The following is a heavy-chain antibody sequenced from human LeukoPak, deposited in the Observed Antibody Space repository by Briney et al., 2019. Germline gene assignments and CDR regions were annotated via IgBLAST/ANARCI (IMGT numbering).Heavy chain of an antibody. J-gene: IGHJ4*02. CDR1: GYTLTELS. CDR2: FDPEDGET. Sequence: ASVKVSCKVSGYTLTELSMHWVRQAPGKGLEWMGGFDPEDGETIYAQKFQGRVTITRDTSASTAYMELSSLRSEDTAVYYCAREYGGSYGEAFDYWGQGTLVTVSS. CDR3: AREYGGSYGEAFDY. V-gene: IGHV1-24*01. D-gene: IGHD1-26*01.